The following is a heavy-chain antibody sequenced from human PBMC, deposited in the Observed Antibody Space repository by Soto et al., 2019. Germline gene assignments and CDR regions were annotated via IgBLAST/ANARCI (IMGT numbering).Heavy chain of an antibody. CDR2: ISYDGSNK. Sequence: GGSLRLSCAASGFTFSSYGMHWVRQAPGKGLEWVAVISYDGSNKYYADSVKGRFTISRDNSKNTLYLQMNSLRAEDTAVYYCAKEPVLRFLEWLPRGGYFDYWGQGTLVTVSS. V-gene: IGHV3-30*18. CDR3: AKEPVLRFLEWLPRGGYFDY. CDR1: GFTFSSYG. J-gene: IGHJ4*02. D-gene: IGHD3-3*01.